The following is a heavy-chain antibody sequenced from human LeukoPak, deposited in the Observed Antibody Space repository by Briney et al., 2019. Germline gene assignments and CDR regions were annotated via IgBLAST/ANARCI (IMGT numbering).Heavy chain of an antibody. CDR1: GFSFDDYG. V-gene: IGHV3-20*04. Sequence: GGSLRLSCAASGFSFDDYGMSWVRQLPGKRLEWVSGINWNGDDTVYADSVKGRFTISRDNAKNSLYLEMSSLRAEDTALYYCAREWEGCSTTDCPFDYWGQGTLVTVSS. D-gene: IGHD2-2*01. J-gene: IGHJ4*02. CDR3: AREWEGCSTTDCPFDY. CDR2: INWNGDDT.